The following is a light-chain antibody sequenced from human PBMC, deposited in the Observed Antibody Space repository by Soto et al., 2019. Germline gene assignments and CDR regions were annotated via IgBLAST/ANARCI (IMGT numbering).Light chain of an antibody. J-gene: IGKJ5*01. CDR2: DAS. CDR3: QQRSNWPT. V-gene: IGKV3-11*01. Sequence: EIVLTQSPATLSLSPGERATLSCRASQSVSSYLAWYQQKPGQAPRLPIYDASNRATGIPARFSGSGSETDFTLTISSLEPEDFAVYYCQQRSNWPTFGQGTRLEIK. CDR1: QSVSSY.